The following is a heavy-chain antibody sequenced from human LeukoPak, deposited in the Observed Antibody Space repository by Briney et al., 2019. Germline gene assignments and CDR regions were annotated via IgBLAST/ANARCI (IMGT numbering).Heavy chain of an antibody. Sequence: GASVKVSCKASGYTFTNSAIHWLRQAPGQGLEWMGWINPGNGNTKYSQKFQGRVTITRDTSASTAYMELSSLRSEDTAVYYCASRPGIAVAGLDFWGQGSLVAVSS. CDR1: GYTFTNSA. J-gene: IGHJ4*02. CDR2: INPGNGNT. V-gene: IGHV1-3*01. CDR3: ASRPGIAVAGLDF. D-gene: IGHD6-19*01.